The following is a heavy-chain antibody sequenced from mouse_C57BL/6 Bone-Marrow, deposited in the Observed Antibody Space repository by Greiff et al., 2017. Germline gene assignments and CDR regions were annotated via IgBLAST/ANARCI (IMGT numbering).Heavy chain of an antibody. CDR3: ARGFYYYGSRSYYAMDY. CDR2: IDPANGNT. D-gene: IGHD1-1*01. V-gene: IGHV14-3*01. CDR1: GFNIKNTY. J-gene: IGHJ4*01. Sequence: EVKLVESVAELVRPGASVKLSCTASGFNIKNTYMHWVKQRPEQGLEWIGRIDPANGNTKYAPKFQGKATITADTSSNTAYLQLSSLTSEDTAIYYCARGFYYYGSRSYYAMDYWGQGTSVTVSS.